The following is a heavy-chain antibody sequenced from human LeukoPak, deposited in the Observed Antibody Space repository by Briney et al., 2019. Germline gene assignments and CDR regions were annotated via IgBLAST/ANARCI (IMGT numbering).Heavy chain of an antibody. Sequence: PSETLFLTCAVSGYSISSGYYWGWIRQPPGKGLEWIGSIYHSGSTYYNPSLKSRVTISVDTSKNQFSLKLSSVTAADTAVYYCARDGSSGWYAGEAFDIWGQGTMVTVSS. J-gene: IGHJ3*02. CDR1: GYSISSGYY. V-gene: IGHV4-38-2*02. CDR3: ARDGSSGWYAGEAFDI. CDR2: IYHSGST. D-gene: IGHD6-19*01.